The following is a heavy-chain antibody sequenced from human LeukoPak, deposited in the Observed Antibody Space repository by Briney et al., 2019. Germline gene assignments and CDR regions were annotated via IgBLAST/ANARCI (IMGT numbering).Heavy chain of an antibody. CDR3: ARDGGLRGVFDY. Sequence: SETLSLTCTVSGGSISSYYWSWIRQPPGKGLEWIGHIYYSGSTNYNPSLKSRLTISIDTSKNQFSLRLSSVTAADTAVYYCARDGGLRGVFDYWGQGTLVTVSS. V-gene: IGHV4-59*01. D-gene: IGHD3-16*01. CDR2: IYYSGST. J-gene: IGHJ4*02. CDR1: GGSISSYY.